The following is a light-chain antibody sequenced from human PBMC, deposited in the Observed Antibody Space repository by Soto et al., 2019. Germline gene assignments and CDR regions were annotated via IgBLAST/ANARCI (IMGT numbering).Light chain of an antibody. J-gene: IGLJ2*01. V-gene: IGLV2-14*01. CDR3: SSYTRNSTVV. CDR2: EVI. Sequence: QSALTQPASVSGSPGQSITISCTGTKSDIGGYNYVSWYQQHPGTAPKLMIFEVINRPSGVSYRFSGSKSGNTASLIISGLQTDDEADYYCSSYTRNSTVVFGGGTQLTVL. CDR1: KSDIGGYNY.